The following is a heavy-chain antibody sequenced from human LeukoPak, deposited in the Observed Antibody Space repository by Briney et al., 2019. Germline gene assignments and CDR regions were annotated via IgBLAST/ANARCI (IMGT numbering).Heavy chain of an antibody. CDR1: GFTFSSQN. CDR3: ARGYGSGCLHS. CDR2: IDGNGGST. J-gene: IGHJ5*02. V-gene: IGHV3-48*04. D-gene: IGHD6-25*01. Sequence: GGSLRLSCAASGFTFSSQNMNWDRHAPGKGLEWISYIDGNGGSTLYADYVGGRFTISRDSDMNSLYLQMHRMRVDDSALYYCARGYGSGCLHSWGAGTLVTVSS.